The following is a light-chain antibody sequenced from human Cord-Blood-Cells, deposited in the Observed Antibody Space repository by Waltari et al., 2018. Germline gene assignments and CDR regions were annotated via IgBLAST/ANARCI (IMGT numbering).Light chain of an antibody. J-gene: IGKJ2*01. Sequence: EIVLTQSPGPLSLSPGERATPSCRASQSVSSSYLAWYQQKPGQAPRLLIYGASSRATGIPDRFSGSGSGTDFTLTISRLEPEDFAVYYCQQYGSSPPYTFGQGTKLEIK. V-gene: IGKV3-20*01. CDR1: QSVSSSY. CDR2: GAS. CDR3: QQYGSSPPYT.